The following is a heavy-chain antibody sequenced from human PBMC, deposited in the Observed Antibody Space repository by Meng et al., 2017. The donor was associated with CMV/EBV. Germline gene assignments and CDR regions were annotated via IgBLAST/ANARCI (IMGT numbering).Heavy chain of an antibody. CDR1: GNSVTSGRYF. CDR3: ARGNYQYYAMDV. V-gene: IGHV4-61*01. J-gene: IGHJ6*02. CDR2: VYYTGKT. Sequence: SQTLSLTCSVSGNSVTSGRYFWSWLRQPPGKGLEWIGYVYYTGKTNYNSSLKSRDTISLDTSQKQFSLKLKSVTAADTAVYYCARGNYQYYAMDVWGQGTTVTVSS.